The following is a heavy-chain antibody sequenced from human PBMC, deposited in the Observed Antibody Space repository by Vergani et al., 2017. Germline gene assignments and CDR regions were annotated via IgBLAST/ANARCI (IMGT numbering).Heavy chain of an antibody. CDR2: IYHSGST. J-gene: IGHJ5*02. CDR1: GGSISSGSYS. Sequence: QLQLQESGSGLVKPSQTLSLTCAVSGGSISSGSYSWSWIRQAPGKGLEWIGYIYHSGSTFYNPSLKGRVTISVDTSKNQFSLKLSSVTAADTAVYYCAREDWNSNXFDPWGQGTLVTVSS. V-gene: IGHV4-30-2*01. CDR3: AREDWNSNXFDP. D-gene: IGHD1-7*01.